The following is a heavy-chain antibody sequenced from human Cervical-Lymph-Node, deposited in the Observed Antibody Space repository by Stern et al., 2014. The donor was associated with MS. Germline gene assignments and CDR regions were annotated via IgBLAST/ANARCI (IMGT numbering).Heavy chain of an antibody. CDR1: GFSLSTPGVG. CDR2: LYWDDDK. CDR3: AHSRYIYGDFDY. D-gene: IGHD5-18*01. V-gene: IGHV2-5*02. J-gene: IGHJ4*02. Sequence: QVPLKESGPTLAKPTQTLPLTCPFSGFSLSTPGVGVGWIRQPPGKALEWLALLYWDDDKRYNPSRESRHTITKDTSRNQVVLTMTNMDPVDTATYYCAHSRYIYGDFDYWGQGTLVTVSS.